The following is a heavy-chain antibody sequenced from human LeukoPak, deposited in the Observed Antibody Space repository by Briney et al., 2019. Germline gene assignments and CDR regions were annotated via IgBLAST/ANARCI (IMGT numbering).Heavy chain of an antibody. CDR2: IYTSGST. J-gene: IGHJ6*03. CDR1: GGSISSGSYY. V-gene: IGHV4-61*02. CDR3: ARGDRPYFYYYMDV. Sequence: SETLSLTCTVSGGSISSGSYYWSWIRQPAGKGLEWIGRIYTSGSTNYNPSLKSRVTISVDTSKNQFSLKLSSVTAADTAVYYCARGDRPYFYYYMDVWDKGTTVTISS.